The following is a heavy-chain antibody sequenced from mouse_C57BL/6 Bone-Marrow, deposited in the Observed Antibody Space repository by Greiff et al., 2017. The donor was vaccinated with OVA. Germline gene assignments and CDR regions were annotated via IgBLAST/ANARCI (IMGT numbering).Heavy chain of an antibody. J-gene: IGHJ1*03. V-gene: IGHV1-81*01. CDR3: ARRGWLPYWYFDV. CDR2: IYPRSGNT. CDR1: GYTFTSYG. Sequence: VQLQQSGAELARPGASVKLSCKASGYTFTSYGISWVKQRTGQGLEWIGEIYPRSGNTYYNEKFKGKATLTADKSSSTAYMELRSLTSEDSAVYFCARRGWLPYWYFDVWGTGTTVTVSS. D-gene: IGHD2-3*01.